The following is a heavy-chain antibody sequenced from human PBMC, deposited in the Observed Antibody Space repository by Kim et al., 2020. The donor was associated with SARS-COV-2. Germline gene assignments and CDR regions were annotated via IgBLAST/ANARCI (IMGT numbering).Heavy chain of an antibody. CDR3: ARDSGVVVRGVIISSWFDP. D-gene: IGHD3-10*01. Sequence: GGSLRLSCAASGFTFSSYAMHWVRQAPGKGLEWVAVISYDGSNKYYADSVKGRFTISRDNSKNTLYLQMNSLRAEDTAVYYCARDSGVVVRGVIISSWFDPWGQGTLVTVSS. J-gene: IGHJ5*02. V-gene: IGHV3-30-3*01. CDR1: GFTFSSYA. CDR2: ISYDGSNK.